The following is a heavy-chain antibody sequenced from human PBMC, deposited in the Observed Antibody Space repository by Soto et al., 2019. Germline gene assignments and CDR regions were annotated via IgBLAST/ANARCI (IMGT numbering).Heavy chain of an antibody. CDR3: AREIGEADDSSGYSFDY. Sequence: PSETLSLTCTVSGVSIISGDYSWSWISKPPGKGLERIGYIYYSGSTYYNPSLKIRVTISVDTSKNQFSLKLISVTAADTAVYYCAREIGEADDSSGYSFDYWGQGTLVTVSS. D-gene: IGHD3-22*01. CDR1: GVSIISGDYS. J-gene: IGHJ4*02. CDR2: IYYSGST. V-gene: IGHV4-30-4*01.